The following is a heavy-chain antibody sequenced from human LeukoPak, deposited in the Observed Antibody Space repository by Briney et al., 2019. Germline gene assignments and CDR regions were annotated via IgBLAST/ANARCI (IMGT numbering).Heavy chain of an antibody. CDR3: ARHAEYNSGWHFYLDH. CDR1: GVSTTNGIHY. D-gene: IGHD6-19*01. CDR2: GQNVGST. Sequence: SETLSLTCTVSGVSTTNGIHYWAWIRQSPGRGLECIGRGQNVGSTYYNLSLRSRVTMSIDTSKNQFSLRLNSVTAADTAVYYCARHAEYNSGWHFYLDHWGQGILVTVSS. V-gene: IGHV4-39*01. J-gene: IGHJ4*02.